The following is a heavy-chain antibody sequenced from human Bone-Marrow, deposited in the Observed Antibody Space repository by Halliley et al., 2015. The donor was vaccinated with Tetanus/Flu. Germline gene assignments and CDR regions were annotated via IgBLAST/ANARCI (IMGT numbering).Heavy chain of an antibody. Sequence: EVQLVQSGAEVKKPGESLKISCKGSGYSFSDYWIGWVRQIPEKGLEWMGIIYPDESDTRYSPDFQGQATISVDKSTSTAYLQWPSLKASDSAIYYCARGRVEGHCRDTKCFAGGSDYWGQGTLVTVSS. CDR1: GYSFSDYW. V-gene: IGHV5-51*01. D-gene: IGHD2-15*01. CDR2: IYPDESDT. J-gene: IGHJ4*02. CDR3: ARGRVEGHCRDTKCFAGGSDY.